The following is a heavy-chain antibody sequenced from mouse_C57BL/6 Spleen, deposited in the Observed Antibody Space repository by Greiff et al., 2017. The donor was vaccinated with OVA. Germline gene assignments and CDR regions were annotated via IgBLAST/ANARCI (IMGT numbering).Heavy chain of an antibody. V-gene: IGHV1-42*01. CDR3: ARRHYGSSYDAMDY. CDR1: GYSFTGYY. D-gene: IGHD1-1*01. Sequence: VQLQQSGPELVKPGASVKISCKASGYSFTGYYMNWVKQSPEKSLEWIGEINPSTGGTTYNQKFKAKARVTVDKSSSTAYMQLKSLTSEDSAVDYCARRHYGSSYDAMDYWGQGTSVTVSS. J-gene: IGHJ4*01. CDR2: INPSTGGT.